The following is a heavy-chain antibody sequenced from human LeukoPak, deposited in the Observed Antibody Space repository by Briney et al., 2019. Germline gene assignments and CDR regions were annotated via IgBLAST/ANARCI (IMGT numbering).Heavy chain of an antibody. D-gene: IGHD5-12*01. CDR1: GYTFIGYY. V-gene: IGHV1-2*02. Sequence: ASVKVSCKASGYTFIGYYIHWVRQAPGQGREWLGWINPNSGGANYAQKFQGRVTMTRDTSISTAYMELSRLASDDTAVYFCARAYTGFEAFDYWGQGTLVTVSS. J-gene: IGHJ4*02. CDR2: INPNSGGA. CDR3: ARAYTGFEAFDY.